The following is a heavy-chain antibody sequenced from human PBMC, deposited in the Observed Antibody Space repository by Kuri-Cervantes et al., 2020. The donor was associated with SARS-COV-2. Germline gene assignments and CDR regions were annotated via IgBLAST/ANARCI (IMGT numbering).Heavy chain of an antibody. V-gene: IGHV1-46*01. CDR2: INPSGGST. J-gene: IGHJ3*02. Sequence: ASVKVSCKASGYTFTSYYMHWVRQAPGQGLEWMGIINPSGGSTSYAQKFQGRVTMTRDTSTSTVYMVLSSLRSEDTAVYYCARTRIAAAGTDAFDIWGQGTMVTDSS. D-gene: IGHD6-13*01. CDR1: GYTFTSYY. CDR3: ARTRIAAAGTDAFDI.